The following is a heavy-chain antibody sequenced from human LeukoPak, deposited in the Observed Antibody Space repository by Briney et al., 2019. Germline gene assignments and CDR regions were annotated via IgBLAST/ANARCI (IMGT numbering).Heavy chain of an antibody. CDR1: GFTFDDYA. CDR2: ISWNSGSI. V-gene: IGHV3-9*01. Sequence: GRSLRLSCAASGFTFDDYAMHWVRQAPGKGLEWVSGISWNSGSIGYADSVKGRFTISRDNAKNSLYLQMNSLRAEDTALYYCAKVSDYNILIGTFFDIGAKGTMVTVSS. D-gene: IGHD3-9*01. CDR3: AKVSDYNILIGTFFDI. J-gene: IGHJ3*02.